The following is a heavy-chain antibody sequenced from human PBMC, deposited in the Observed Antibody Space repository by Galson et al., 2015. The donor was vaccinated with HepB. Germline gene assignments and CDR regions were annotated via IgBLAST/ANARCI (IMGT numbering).Heavy chain of an antibody. CDR2: ISSSSSYT. D-gene: IGHD3-10*01. Sequence: SLRLSCAASGFTFSDYYMSWIRQAPGKGLGWVSYISSSSSYTNYADSVKGRFTISRDNAKNSLYLQMNSLRVEDTAVYYCARSFSKGTMVRGVIPDYWGQGTLVTVSS. CDR1: GFTFSDYY. V-gene: IGHV3-11*03. CDR3: ARSFSKGTMVRGVIPDY. J-gene: IGHJ4*02.